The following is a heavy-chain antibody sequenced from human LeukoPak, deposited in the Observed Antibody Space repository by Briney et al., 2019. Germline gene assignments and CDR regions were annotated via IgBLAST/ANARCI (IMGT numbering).Heavy chain of an antibody. V-gene: IGHV3-66*02. Sequence: GGSLRLSCAASGFTVSSNYMSWVRQAPGKGLEWVSVIYSGGTTYDADSVKGRFTISRDNSKNTLYLQMNSLRVEDTAVYYCAVENSRSRFDPWGQGTLVTVSS. D-gene: IGHD5-24*01. CDR3: AVENSRSRFDP. CDR1: GFTVSSNY. J-gene: IGHJ5*02. CDR2: IYSGGTT.